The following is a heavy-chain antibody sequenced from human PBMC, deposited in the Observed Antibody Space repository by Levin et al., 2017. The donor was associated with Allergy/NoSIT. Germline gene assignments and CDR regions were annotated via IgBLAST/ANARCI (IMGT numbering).Heavy chain of an antibody. CDR3: AKGSRSLGPRVPGGWFDP. CDR2: IGGSGDGP. D-gene: IGHD3-16*01. J-gene: IGHJ5*02. V-gene: IGHV3-23*01. CDR1: GLTFSNYA. Sequence: QAGGSLRLSCVASGLTFSNYAMNWVRQAPGKGLEWVAAIGGSGDGPYYADSVKGRFTMSRDNSNYTVQLQMNSLRAEDTAIYYCAKGSRSLGPRVPGGWFDPWGQGTLVTVSA.